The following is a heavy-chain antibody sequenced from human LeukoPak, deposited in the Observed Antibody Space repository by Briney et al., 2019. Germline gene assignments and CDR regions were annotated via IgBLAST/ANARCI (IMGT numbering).Heavy chain of an antibody. CDR2: ISSSGSNI. D-gene: IGHD3-22*01. J-gene: IGHJ4*02. Sequence: GGSLRLSCAASGFTFSSYSMNWVRQAPGKGLEWVSYISSSGSNIYYAGSVKGRLTISRDNAKNSLYLQMNSLRAEDTAVYYCARSSTTYYYDTSSHYWGQGTLVTVSS. CDR3: ARSSTTYYYDTSSHY. V-gene: IGHV3-48*04. CDR1: GFTFSSYS.